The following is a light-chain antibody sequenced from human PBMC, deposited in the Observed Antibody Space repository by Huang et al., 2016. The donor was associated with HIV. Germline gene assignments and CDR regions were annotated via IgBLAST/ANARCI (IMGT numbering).Light chain of an antibody. CDR3: QQYNNWPPKYT. Sequence: EIVLTQSPATLSVSPGERATLSCRASQSVSSNLAWYQQKPGQAPRLLIYGASTRATDIPARFSGSGSGTEFTLIISSLQSEDFAVYYCQQYNNWPPKYTFGQGTKLEIK. V-gene: IGKV3-15*01. CDR1: QSVSSN. CDR2: GAS. J-gene: IGKJ2*01.